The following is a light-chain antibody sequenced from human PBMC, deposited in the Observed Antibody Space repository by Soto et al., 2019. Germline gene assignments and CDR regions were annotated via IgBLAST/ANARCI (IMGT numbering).Light chain of an antibody. CDR3: SSFTSSSTYV. V-gene: IGLV2-18*02. CDR1: SSDVGSYNR. J-gene: IGLJ1*01. Sequence: QSALTQPPSVSGSPGQSVTISCTGTSSDVGSYNRVSWYQQPPGTAPKLMIYDVSNRPSAVSDRFSGSKSGNTASLTISGLQPEDEADYYCSSFTSSSTYVFGTGTKLTVL. CDR2: DVS.